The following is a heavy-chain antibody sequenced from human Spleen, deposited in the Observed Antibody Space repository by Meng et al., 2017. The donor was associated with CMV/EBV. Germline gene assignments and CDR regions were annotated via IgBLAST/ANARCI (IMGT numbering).Heavy chain of an antibody. V-gene: IGHV3-66*02. Sequence: GGSLRLSCAASGFTVTNNYMSWVRQAPGKGLEWVSVIYTGGNTYYADSVKGRFTSSRDNSKNKLYLQMNSLRAEDTALYYCARDGGRYYFDYWGQGTLVTVSS. J-gene: IGHJ4*02. CDR1: GFTVTNNY. D-gene: IGHD3-16*01. CDR2: IYTGGNT. CDR3: ARDGGRYYFDY.